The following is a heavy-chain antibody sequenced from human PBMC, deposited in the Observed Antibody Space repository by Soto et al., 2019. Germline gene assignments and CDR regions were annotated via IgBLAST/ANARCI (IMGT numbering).Heavy chain of an antibody. V-gene: IGHV3-30*18. D-gene: IGHD2-2*01. J-gene: IGHJ3*02. CDR1: GFTFSSYG. CDR2: ISYDGSNK. Sequence: QVQLVESGGGVVQPGRSLRLSCAASGFTFSSYGMHWVRQAPGKGLGWVAVISYDGSNKYYADSVKGRFTISRDNSTNTLYLQMNSLRAEDTAVYYRAKDGVSCLPVAMYAFDIWGQGTIVTVSS. CDR3: AKDGVSCLPVAMYAFDI.